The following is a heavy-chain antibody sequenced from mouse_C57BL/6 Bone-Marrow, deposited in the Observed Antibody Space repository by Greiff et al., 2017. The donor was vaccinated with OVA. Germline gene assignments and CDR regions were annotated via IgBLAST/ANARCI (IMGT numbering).Heavy chain of an antibody. CDR3: TRSGGLLPYFDY. D-gene: IGHD2-3*01. V-gene: IGHV1-55*01. J-gene: IGHJ2*01. CDR2: IDPETCGT. Sequence: VQLQQPGAELVKPGASVKMSCKASGYTFTSYWITWVKQRPGQGLEWIGAIDPETCGTAYNQKFKGKATLTADKSSSTAYMELRSLTSEDSAVYYCTRSGGLLPYFDYWGQGTTLTVSS. CDR1: GYTFTSYW.